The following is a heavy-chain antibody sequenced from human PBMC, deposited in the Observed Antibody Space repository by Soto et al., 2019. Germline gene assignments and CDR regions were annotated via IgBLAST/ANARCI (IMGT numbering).Heavy chain of an antibody. V-gene: IGHV3-21*01. CDR3: ARFGLVTFDC. J-gene: IGHJ4*02. CDR1: GFIFNTYS. Sequence: ESGGGLVTPGGSLRLSCAASGFIFNTYSMDWVRQAPGKGLEWVASISPSGSYMYYGDSLKGRFTVSRDNAKNSLYLQMDSLRADDTAIYYCARFGLVTFDCWGQGTLVTVSS. CDR2: ISPSGSYM. D-gene: IGHD3-3*01.